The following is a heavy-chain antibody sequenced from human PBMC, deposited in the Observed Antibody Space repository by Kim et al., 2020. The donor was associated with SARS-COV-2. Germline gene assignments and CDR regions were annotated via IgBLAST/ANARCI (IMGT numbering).Heavy chain of an antibody. CDR3: ARRRGGMDV. CDR2: GT. Sequence: GTNYNPPLKGRVTISVDTSKNQFSLKLSSVTAADTAVYYCARRRGGMDVWGQGTTVTVSS. V-gene: IGHV4-59*01. J-gene: IGHJ6*02.